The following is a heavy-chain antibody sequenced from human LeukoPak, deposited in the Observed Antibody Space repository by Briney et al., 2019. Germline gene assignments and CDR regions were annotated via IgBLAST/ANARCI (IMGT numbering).Heavy chain of an antibody. Sequence: GGSLRLSCAASGFTFSTYTMHWVCQAPGKGLEWVALISYDGSNKYYADSVKGRFTISRDNSKNTLYLQVNSLRAGDTAVYYCARRSIADSSSFDYWGQGTLVTVSS. V-gene: IGHV3-30-3*01. J-gene: IGHJ4*02. CDR2: ISYDGSNK. CDR3: ARRSIADSSSFDY. D-gene: IGHD3-22*01. CDR1: GFTFSTYT.